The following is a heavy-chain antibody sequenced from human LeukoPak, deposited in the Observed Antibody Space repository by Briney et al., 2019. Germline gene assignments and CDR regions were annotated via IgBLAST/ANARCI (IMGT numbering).Heavy chain of an antibody. V-gene: IGHV4-61*02. CDR1: GGSISSGSYY. Sequence: SETLSLTCTVAGGSISSGSYYWSWIRQPAGKGLEWIGRIYTSGSTNYNPSLKSRVTISVDTSKNQFSLKLSSVTAAVTSVDYCARVPASVRGSYRYSWFDPWGQGTLVTVSS. CDR3: ARVPASVRGSYRYSWFDP. J-gene: IGHJ5*02. CDR2: IYTSGST. D-gene: IGHD3-16*02.